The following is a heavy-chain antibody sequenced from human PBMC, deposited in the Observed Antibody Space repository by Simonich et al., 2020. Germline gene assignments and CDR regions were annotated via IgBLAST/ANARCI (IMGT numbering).Heavy chain of an antibody. CDR2: TNPNSGGT. D-gene: IGHD7-27*01. J-gene: IGHJ4*02. CDR1: GYTFTGYY. CDR3: ASGWDWGFSHMSDY. Sequence: QVQLVQSGAEVKKPGASVKVSCKASGYTFTGYYMHWVRQAPGQVLEWMGRTNPNSGGTNHAQKFQGRVTMTRDTSISTAYMELSRLRSDDTAVYYCASGWDWGFSHMSDYWGQGTLVTVSS. V-gene: IGHV1-2*06.